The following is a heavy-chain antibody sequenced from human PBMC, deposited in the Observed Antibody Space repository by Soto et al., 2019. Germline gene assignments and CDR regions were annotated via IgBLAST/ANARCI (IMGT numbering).Heavy chain of an antibody. J-gene: IGHJ4*02. CDR3: ARATGIAVAGTGGLVDY. CDR2: TYYRSKWYN. CDR1: GDSVSSNSAA. Sequence: PSQTLSLTCAISGDSVSSNSAACNWIRQSPSRGLEWLGRTYYRSKWYNDYAVSVKSRITINPDTSNNQFSLQLNSVTPEDTAVYYCARATGIAVAGTGGLVDYWGQGTLVTVSS. V-gene: IGHV6-1*01. D-gene: IGHD6-19*01.